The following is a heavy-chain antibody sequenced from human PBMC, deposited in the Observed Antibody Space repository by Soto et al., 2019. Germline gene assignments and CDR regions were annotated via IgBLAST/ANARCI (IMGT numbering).Heavy chain of an antibody. Sequence: PSETLSLTCTVSGGSINSGGYYWSWIRQHPGKGLEWIGYINHKGNTPYNPSLKSRVTLSVDTSKNQFSLRLTSVTAADTALYYCARGEWMIRGADYYYYMDVWGKGTTVTVSS. CDR2: INHKGNT. J-gene: IGHJ6*03. CDR3: ARGEWMIRGADYYYYMDV. D-gene: IGHD3-10*01. CDR1: GGSINSGGYY. V-gene: IGHV4-31*03.